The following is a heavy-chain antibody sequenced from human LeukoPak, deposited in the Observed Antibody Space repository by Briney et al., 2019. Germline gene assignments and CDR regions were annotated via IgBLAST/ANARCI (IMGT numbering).Heavy chain of an antibody. CDR2: ISSTSSTI. CDR1: GFTFSSYN. Sequence: GGSLRLSCAVSGFTFSSYNMHWVRQAPGKGLEWISYISSTSSTIYYADSVKGRLTISRDNAKNLLYLQMNRLRAEDTAVYYCVLAVDYWGQGTLVTVSS. CDR3: VLAVDY. J-gene: IGHJ4*02. D-gene: IGHD1-26*01. V-gene: IGHV3-48*04.